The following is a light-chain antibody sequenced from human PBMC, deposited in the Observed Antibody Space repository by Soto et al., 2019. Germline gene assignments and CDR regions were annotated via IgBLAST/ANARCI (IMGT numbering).Light chain of an antibody. V-gene: IGKV3-20*01. J-gene: IGKJ5*01. CDR1: QSVSGSY. Sequence: EIVLTQSPGTLSLSPGERATLSCRASQSVSGSYVAWYQQKPGQAPRLLIYGASSRATGIPDRFSGSGSGTDFTLTISRLEPEDFAVYFCQQYGRSVPITFGQGTRLEIK. CDR3: QQYGRSVPIT. CDR2: GAS.